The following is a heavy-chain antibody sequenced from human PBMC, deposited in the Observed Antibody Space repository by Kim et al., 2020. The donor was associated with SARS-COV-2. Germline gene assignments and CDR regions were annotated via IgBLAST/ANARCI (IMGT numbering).Heavy chain of an antibody. Sequence: GGSLRLSCAASGFTFSSYGMHWVRQAPGKGLEWVAVIWYDGSNKYYADSVKGRFTISRDNSKKTLYLQMNGLRAEDTALYYCAKDRMVRAVIIDYFDYWGQGTLVTVSS. CDR1: GFTFSSYG. V-gene: IGHV3-33*06. CDR3: AKDRMVRAVIIDYFDY. D-gene: IGHD3-10*01. J-gene: IGHJ4*02. CDR2: IWYDGSNK.